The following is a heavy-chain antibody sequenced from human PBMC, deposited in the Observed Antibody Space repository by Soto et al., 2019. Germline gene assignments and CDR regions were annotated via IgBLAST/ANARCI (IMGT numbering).Heavy chain of an antibody. Sequence: SVKVSCKASGGTFSSYAISWVRQAPGRGLEWMGGIIPIFGTANYAQKFQGRVTITGDESTSTAYMELSSLRSEDTAVYYCARDTRIAAAGTSLVDIWGQGTMVTVSS. V-gene: IGHV1-69*13. CDR2: IIPIFGTA. CDR3: ARDTRIAAAGTSLVDI. J-gene: IGHJ3*02. D-gene: IGHD6-13*01. CDR1: GGTFSSYA.